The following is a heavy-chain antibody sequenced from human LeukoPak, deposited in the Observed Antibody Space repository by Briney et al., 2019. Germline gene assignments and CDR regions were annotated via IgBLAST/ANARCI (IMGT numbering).Heavy chain of an antibody. D-gene: IGHD6-19*01. Sequence: GGSLRLSCAASGFTVSSNYMSWVRQAPGKGLEWVSVIYSGGSTYYADSVKGRFTISRDNSKNTLYLQMNSLRAEDTAVYYCARALHKHWLGTIDYWGQGTLVTVSS. V-gene: IGHV3-53*01. CDR1: GFTVSSNY. CDR2: IYSGGST. CDR3: ARALHKHWLGTIDY. J-gene: IGHJ4*02.